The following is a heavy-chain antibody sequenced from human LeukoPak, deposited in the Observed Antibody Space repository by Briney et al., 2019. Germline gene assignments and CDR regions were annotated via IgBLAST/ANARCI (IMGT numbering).Heavy chain of an antibody. V-gene: IGHV3-23*01. J-gene: IGHJ3*02. CDR3: ARVAWRAFDI. CDR2: VTGSVSTR. CDR1: GFTFSNYA. Sequence: PGRSLRLSCAASGFTFSNYAMSWVRQAPGKGLEWVSVVTGSVSTRSYADSVQGRFTISRDNAKNSLSLQMNSLRAEDTAVYYCARVAWRAFDIWGQGTMVTVSS. D-gene: IGHD5-12*01.